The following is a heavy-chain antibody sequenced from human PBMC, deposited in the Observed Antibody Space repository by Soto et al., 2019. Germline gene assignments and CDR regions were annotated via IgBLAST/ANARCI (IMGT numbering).Heavy chain of an antibody. Sequence: QLQLQESGSGLVKPSQTLSLTCAVSGGSISSGGYSCSWIRQPPGKGLEWIGYIYHSGSTYYNPSCKSRVTISVDRSKTPFSLKLSSVTAADTAVYYCARGMTTVTTLDYWGQGTLVTVSS. D-gene: IGHD4-4*01. CDR1: GGSISSGGYS. J-gene: IGHJ4*02. CDR2: IYHSGST. V-gene: IGHV4-30-2*01. CDR3: ARGMTTVTTLDY.